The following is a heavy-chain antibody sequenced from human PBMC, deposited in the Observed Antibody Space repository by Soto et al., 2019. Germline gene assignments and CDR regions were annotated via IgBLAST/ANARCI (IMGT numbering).Heavy chain of an antibody. CDR1: GYTFTGYG. Sequence: QVPLVQSGTEVKRPGASVKVSCRVAGYTFTGYGISWMRQAPGQGLEWMGWVSGSNGDTKYVENYQGRVTMTIDTSTSTAYMELRSLRSADTAVYYCARDISYYHDARGYSNFDYWGQGTLVTVSP. D-gene: IGHD3-22*01. CDR3: ARDISYYHDARGYSNFDY. V-gene: IGHV1-18*01. CDR2: VSGSNGDT. J-gene: IGHJ4*02.